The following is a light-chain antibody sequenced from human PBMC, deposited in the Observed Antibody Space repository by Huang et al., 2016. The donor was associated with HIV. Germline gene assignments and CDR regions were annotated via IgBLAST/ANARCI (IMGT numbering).Light chain of an antibody. CDR3: QRYS. Sequence: EFVLTQSPATLSLSPGERATLPCRAIQTISSRLAWYQQKPGQAPRLLIYDASRRVTGIPARFSGSGSGTDFTLTISGLGPEDFAVYYCQRYSFGQGTKLEIK. J-gene: IGKJ2*01. CDR1: QTISSR. V-gene: IGKV3-11*01. CDR2: DAS.